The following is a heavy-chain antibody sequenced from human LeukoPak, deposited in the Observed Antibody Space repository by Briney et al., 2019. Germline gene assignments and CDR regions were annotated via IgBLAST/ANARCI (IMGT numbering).Heavy chain of an antibody. CDR2: ISAYNGNT. CDR3: ARGVDYALWSDSSYQFYYMDV. V-gene: IGHV1-18*01. CDR1: GYTFTSYG. J-gene: IGHJ6*03. Sequence: ASVKVSCKASGYTFTSYGISWVRQAPGQGLEWMGWISAYNGNTNYAQKLQGRVTMTTDTSTSTAYMELRSLRSDDTAVYYCARGVDYALWSDSSYQFYYMDVWGKGATVTVSS. D-gene: IGHD3-3*01.